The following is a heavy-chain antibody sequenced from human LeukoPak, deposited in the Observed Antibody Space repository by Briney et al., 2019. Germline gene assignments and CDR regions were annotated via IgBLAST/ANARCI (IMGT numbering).Heavy chain of an antibody. D-gene: IGHD1-7*01. CDR3: ARAGTINNAFDI. J-gene: IGHJ3*02. CDR2: IRYDGSNK. CDR1: GFTFSSYG. V-gene: IGHV3-30*02. Sequence: GGSLRLSCAASGFTFSSYGMHWVRQAPGKGLEWVTFIRYDGSNKYYADSVKGRFTISRENSKNTLYLQMNSLRAEDTAVYYCARAGTINNAFDIWGQGTMVTVSS.